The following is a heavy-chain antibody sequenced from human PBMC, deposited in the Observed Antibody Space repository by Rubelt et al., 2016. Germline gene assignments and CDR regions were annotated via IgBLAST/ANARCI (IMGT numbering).Heavy chain of an antibody. J-gene: IGHJ4*02. D-gene: IGHD3-10*01. CDR3: ATVLGITMVRGVINPFDY. V-gene: IGHV1-24*01. CDR2: FDPEDGET. Sequence: QLVQSGAEVKKPGSSVKVSCKASGGTFSSYAISWVRQAPGQGLEWMGGFDPEDGETIYAQKFQGRVTMTEAKSTETAYMELSSLRSEDTAVYYCATVLGITMVRGVINPFDYWGQGTLVTVSS. CDR1: GGTFSSYA.